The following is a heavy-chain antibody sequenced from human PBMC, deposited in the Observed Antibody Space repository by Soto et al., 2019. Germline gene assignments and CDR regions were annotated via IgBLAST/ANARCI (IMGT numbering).Heavy chain of an antibody. J-gene: IGHJ3*02. D-gene: IGHD6-19*01. CDR1: GRTFINHW. Sequence: GESLKISCKFSGRTFINHWIACVLHMPGKGLEWMGIIYPGDSDARYSPSFAGQVTISVDKSITTAYLHWSSLEASDSAVYYCARQGDMAATPADAFDIWGQGTLVTVSS. CDR3: ARQGDMAATPADAFDI. CDR2: IYPGDSDA. V-gene: IGHV5-51*01.